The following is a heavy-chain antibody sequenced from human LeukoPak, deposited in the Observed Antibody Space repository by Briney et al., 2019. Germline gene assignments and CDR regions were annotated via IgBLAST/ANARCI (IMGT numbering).Heavy chain of an antibody. J-gene: IGHJ4*02. D-gene: IGHD2-21*02. CDR3: ARDHMVVTAHAFDY. CDR2: ISAYNGNT. CDR1: GYTFTSYG. V-gene: IGHV1-18*01. Sequence: ASVKVSCKASGYTFTSYGISWVRQAPGQGLEWMGWISAYNGNTNYAQKLQGRVTMTTDTSTSTAYMELRSLRSDDTAVYYCARDHMVVTAHAFDYWGQGTLVTVSS.